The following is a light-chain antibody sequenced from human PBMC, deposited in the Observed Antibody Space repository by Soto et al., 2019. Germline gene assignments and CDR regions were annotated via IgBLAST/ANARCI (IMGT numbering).Light chain of an antibody. CDR3: HQYNNWPWT. J-gene: IGKJ1*01. CDR1: QKVSSH. CDR2: AAS. Sequence: ETVMTQSPVTLSVSPGDTATLSCGASQKVSSHLAWYQQKPGQAPRLLIYAASTRATGIPVRFSGSGSETEFTLTIRSLQTEDFALYYCHQYNNWPWTFGQGTKVDIK. V-gene: IGKV3-15*01.